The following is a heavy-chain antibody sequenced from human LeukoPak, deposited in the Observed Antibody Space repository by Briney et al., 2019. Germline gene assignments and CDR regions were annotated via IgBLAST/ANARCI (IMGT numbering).Heavy chain of an antibody. Sequence: SETLSLTCTVSGGSISSSSYYWGWIRQPPGKGLEWIGSIYHSGSTYYNPSLKSRVTISVDTSKNQFSLNLSSVTAADTAVYYCAREAAMVTGGYYFDYWGQGTLVTVSS. J-gene: IGHJ4*02. D-gene: IGHD5-18*01. CDR1: GGSISSSSYY. CDR3: AREAAMVTGGYYFDY. CDR2: IYHSGST. V-gene: IGHV4-39*07.